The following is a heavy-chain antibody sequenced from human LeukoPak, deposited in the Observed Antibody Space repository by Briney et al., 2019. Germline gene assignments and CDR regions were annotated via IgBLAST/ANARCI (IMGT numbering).Heavy chain of an antibody. J-gene: IGHJ4*02. CDR3: ARGISNSVAVDY. CDR1: GFTFSSYA. CDR2: ISYDGSNK. V-gene: IGHV3-30*04. D-gene: IGHD4-23*01. Sequence: PGGSLRLSCAASGFTFSSYAMHWVRQAPGKGLEWVAVISYDGSNKYYADSVKGRFTISRDNSKNTLYLQMNSLRAEDTAVYYCARGISNSVAVDYWGQGTLVTVSS.